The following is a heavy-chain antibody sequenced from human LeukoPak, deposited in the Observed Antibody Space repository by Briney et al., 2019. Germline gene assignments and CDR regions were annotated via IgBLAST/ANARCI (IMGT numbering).Heavy chain of an antibody. D-gene: IGHD3-3*01. Sequence: SETLSLTCAVYGGSFSGYYWSWIRQPPGKGLEWIGYIYYSGSTNYNPSLKSRVTISVDTSKNQFSLKLSSVTAADTAVYYCAVHRSGYYSWFDPWGQGTLVTVSS. CDR1: GGSFSGYY. CDR2: IYYSGST. J-gene: IGHJ5*02. CDR3: AVHRSGYYSWFDP. V-gene: IGHV4-59*01.